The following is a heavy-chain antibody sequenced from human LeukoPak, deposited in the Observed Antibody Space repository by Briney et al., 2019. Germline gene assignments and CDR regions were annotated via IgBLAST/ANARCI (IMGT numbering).Heavy chain of an antibody. V-gene: IGHV3-23*01. J-gene: IGHJ4*02. Sequence: GGSLRLSCAASGFTFSSFALSWVRHAPGKGLEWVSAISGSGAGTYYADSVKGRFTLSRDNSRNTLDLQMNSLGPEDTAVYYCAKEYDSGGYGAYFDYWGRGTLVTVSS. CDR2: ISGSGAGT. CDR1: GFTFSSFA. CDR3: AKEYDSGGYGAYFDY. D-gene: IGHD3-10*01.